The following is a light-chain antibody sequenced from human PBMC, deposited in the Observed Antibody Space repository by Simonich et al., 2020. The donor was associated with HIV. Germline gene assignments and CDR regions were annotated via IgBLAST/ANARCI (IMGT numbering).Light chain of an antibody. J-gene: IGLJ2*01. CDR3: SSYTSSSTLV. V-gene: IGLV2-14*01. CDR2: DVS. Sequence: QSALTQPASVSGSPGQSITIFCTGTSSDVGGYKYVSWYQQHPGKAPKLMIYDVSKRPSGVSNRFSGSKSGNTASLTISGLQAEDEADYYCSSYTSSSTLVFGGGTKVTVL. CDR1: SSDVGGYKY.